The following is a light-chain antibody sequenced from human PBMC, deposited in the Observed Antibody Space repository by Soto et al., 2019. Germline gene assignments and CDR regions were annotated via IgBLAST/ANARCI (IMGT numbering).Light chain of an antibody. CDR1: QSINSE. Sequence: EIVMTQSPATLSLSPGERAALSCRASQSINSELAWYQQQPVQPPRLLIYGASTRATGVPARFTGSESGSEFTLTISGLQSEDFAVYYCQQGHNWPLTFCQGTRLEI. J-gene: IGKJ2*01. CDR2: GAS. V-gene: IGKV3-15*01. CDR3: QQGHNWPLT.